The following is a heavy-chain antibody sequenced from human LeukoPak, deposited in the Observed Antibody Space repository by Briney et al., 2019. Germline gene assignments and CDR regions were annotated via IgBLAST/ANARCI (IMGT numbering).Heavy chain of an antibody. CDR2: INPNSGGT. CDR3: ATLAVAGTYYGMDV. Sequence: GASVKVSCKASGYTFTGYYMHWVRQAPGQGLEWMGWINPNSGGTNYAQKFQGRVTMTRDTSISTAYMELSRLRSDDTAVYYCATLAVAGTYYGMDVWGQGTTVTVSS. CDR1: GYTFTGYY. J-gene: IGHJ6*02. V-gene: IGHV1-2*02. D-gene: IGHD6-19*01.